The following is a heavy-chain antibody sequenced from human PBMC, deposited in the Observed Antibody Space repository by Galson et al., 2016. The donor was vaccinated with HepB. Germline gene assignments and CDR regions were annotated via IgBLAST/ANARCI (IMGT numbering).Heavy chain of an antibody. Sequence: SLRLSRAASGFTFSSYGIHWVRQAPGKGLEWVAVISYDGNNKYYADSVKGRFTISRDNSKNTLYLQMSSLRAEDTAVYYCAKKAHILTGPDAFDIWGQGTMVTVSS. V-gene: IGHV3-30*18. CDR1: GFTFSSYG. J-gene: IGHJ3*02. CDR3: AKKAHILTGPDAFDI. CDR2: ISYDGNNK. D-gene: IGHD3-9*01.